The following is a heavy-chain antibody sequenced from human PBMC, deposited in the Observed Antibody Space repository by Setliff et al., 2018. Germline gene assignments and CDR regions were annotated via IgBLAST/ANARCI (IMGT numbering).Heavy chain of an antibody. J-gene: IGHJ4*02. CDR2: ISWNSGSI. V-gene: IGHV3-9*01. Sequence: GGSLRPSCAASGFTFDDYAMHWVRQAPGKGLEWVSGISWNSGSIGYADSVKGRFTISRDNAKNSLYLQMNSLRAEDTAVYYCARDPHFDYWGQGTLVTVSS. CDR3: ARDPHFDY. CDR1: GFTFDDYA.